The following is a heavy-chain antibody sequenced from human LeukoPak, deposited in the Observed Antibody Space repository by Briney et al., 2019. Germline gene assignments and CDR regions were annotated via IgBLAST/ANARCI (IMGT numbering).Heavy chain of an antibody. J-gene: IGHJ4*02. Sequence: GGSLRLSCAASGFTFRSYDMTWVRQAPGKGLEWVSLISQTGGDTYYANSVKGRFAISRDNSKNTLFLQMSSLRAEDTAVYYCAKDLGPGPWHFFDYWGQGTLVTVSS. CDR3: AKDLGPGPWHFFDY. CDR1: GFTFRSYD. CDR2: ISQTGGDT. V-gene: IGHV3-23*01. D-gene: IGHD7-27*01.